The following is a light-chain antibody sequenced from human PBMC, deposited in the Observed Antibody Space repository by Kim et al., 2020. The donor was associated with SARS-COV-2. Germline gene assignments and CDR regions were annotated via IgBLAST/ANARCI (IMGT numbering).Light chain of an antibody. Sequence: SVGDRVTITCRASESINTWLAWYQQKPGKAPNLLIYKASSLESGVPSRFSGSGSGTEFTLTISSLQPDDFATYYCQQYQGYSPWTFGQGTKVDIK. J-gene: IGKJ1*01. CDR1: ESINTW. CDR3: QQYQGYSPWT. CDR2: KAS. V-gene: IGKV1-5*03.